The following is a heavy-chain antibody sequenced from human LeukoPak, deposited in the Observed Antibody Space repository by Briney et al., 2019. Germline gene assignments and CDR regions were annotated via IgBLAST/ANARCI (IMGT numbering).Heavy chain of an antibody. CDR3: ARDGPWYYDFWKRPDYYYYYMDV. J-gene: IGHJ6*03. CDR2: INPSGGST. Sequence: GASVKVSCKVSGHTLTELSIHWVRQAPGQGLEWMGIINPSGGSTSYAQKFQGRVTMTRDTSTSTVYMELSSLRSEDTAVYYCARDGPWYYDFWKRPDYYYYYMDVWGKGTTVTVSS. CDR1: GHTLTELS. D-gene: IGHD3-3*01. V-gene: IGHV1-46*01.